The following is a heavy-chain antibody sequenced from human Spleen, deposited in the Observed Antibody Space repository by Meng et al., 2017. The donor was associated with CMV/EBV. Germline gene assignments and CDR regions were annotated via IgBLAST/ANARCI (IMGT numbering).Heavy chain of an antibody. CDR1: GFSLTSRAMA. J-gene: IGHJ4*02. V-gene: IGHV2-5*01. D-gene: IGHD3-10*01. CDR3: AHRRAGFGELFDY. Sequence: FSGFSLTSRAMAVGWIRQPPGKAPEWLALIYGNDEKHYSPSLKSSLTITKDTARNRVVLAMTDLNPADSGTYYCAHRRAGFGELFDYWGQGSLVTVSS. CDR2: IYGNDEK.